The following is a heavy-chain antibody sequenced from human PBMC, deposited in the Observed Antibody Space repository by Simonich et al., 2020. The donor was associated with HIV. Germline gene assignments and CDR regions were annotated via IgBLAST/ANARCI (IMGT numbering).Heavy chain of an antibody. J-gene: IGHJ4*02. V-gene: IGHV3-48*01. Sequence: EVQLLESGGGLVQPGGSLRLSCVASGFTFSSYSINWVRQAQGKGLEWVSYMSSSISTIYYADSVKGRFTISRDNAKNSLYLQMNSLRAEDTAVYYCARDGGQFTYWGQGTLVTVSS. D-gene: IGHD3-10*01. CDR3: ARDGGQFTY. CDR1: GFTFSSYS. CDR2: MSSSISTI.